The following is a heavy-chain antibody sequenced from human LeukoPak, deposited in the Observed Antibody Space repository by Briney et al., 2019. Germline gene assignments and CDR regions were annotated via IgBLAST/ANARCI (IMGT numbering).Heavy chain of an antibody. CDR2: ISGYNGNT. Sequence: ASVKVSCKASGYTFTSYGINWVRQATGQGLEWMGWISGYNGNTNYAQKVQGRVTMTTDTSTSTAYMELRSLGSDDTAVYYCARRWSGYYMDVWGKGTTVTVSS. CDR3: ARRWSGYYMDV. J-gene: IGHJ6*03. CDR1: GYTFTSYG. V-gene: IGHV1-18*01.